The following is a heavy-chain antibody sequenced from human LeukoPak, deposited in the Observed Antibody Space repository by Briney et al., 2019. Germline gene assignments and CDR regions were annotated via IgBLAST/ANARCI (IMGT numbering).Heavy chain of an antibody. CDR3: ATSLWFGELSHYFDY. Sequence: GASVTVSFTSSVYTFTVYYMHWVRQAPGQGLEWMGWINPNSGGTNYAQKFQGRVTMTRDTSISTAYMELSRLRSDDTAVYYCATSLWFGELSHYFDYWGQGTLLTLSS. D-gene: IGHD3-10*01. CDR1: VYTFTVYY. CDR2: INPNSGGT. V-gene: IGHV1-2*02. J-gene: IGHJ4*02.